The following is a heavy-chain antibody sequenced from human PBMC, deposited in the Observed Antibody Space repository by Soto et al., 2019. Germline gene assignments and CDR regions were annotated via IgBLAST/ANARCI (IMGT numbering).Heavy chain of an antibody. CDR3: VRSSGVPNPDFAY. CDR2: ISHDGTNR. CDR1: GFAFNIYA. D-gene: IGHD3-10*01. J-gene: IGHJ4*02. V-gene: IGHV3-30*04. Sequence: GWSLRLSCEASGFAFNIYAMHWVRQAPGMGLEWLAVISHDGTNRYYADSVKGRVTISRDNSKSTVFVQMNSLGFEDTAVYYCVRSSGVPNPDFAYWGKGALVPVSS.